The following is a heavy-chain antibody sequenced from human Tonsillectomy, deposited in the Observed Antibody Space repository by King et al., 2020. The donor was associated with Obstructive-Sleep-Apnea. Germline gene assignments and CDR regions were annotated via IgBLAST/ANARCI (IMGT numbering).Heavy chain of an antibody. D-gene: IGHD6-13*01. J-gene: IGHJ5*02. V-gene: IGHV3-48*01. CDR2: ISSSSSTI. CDR1: GFTFSSYS. CDR3: ARDVTWAAAEVRWFDP. Sequence: VQLVESGGGLVQPGGSLRLSCAASGFTFSSYSMNWVRQAPGKGLEWVAYISSSSSTIYYAHPVKGRFTISRDNAKNSLYLQLNSLRAEDTAVYYCARDVTWAAAEVRWFDPWGQGALVTVSS.